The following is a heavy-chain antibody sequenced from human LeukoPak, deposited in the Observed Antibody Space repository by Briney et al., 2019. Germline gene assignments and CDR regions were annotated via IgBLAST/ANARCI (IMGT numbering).Heavy chain of an antibody. Sequence: LGGSLRLSCVASGFSFDDYAMHWVRQAPGKGLEWVSGVSWDGNNIGYADSVKGRFTISRDNAKNSLYLQMNSLRAEDTALYYCGKSTVGRYNYYMDVWGKGTTVTVSS. CDR1: GFSFDDYA. CDR3: GKSTVGRYNYYMDV. CDR2: VSWDGNNI. V-gene: IGHV3-9*01. J-gene: IGHJ6*03. D-gene: IGHD3-10*01.